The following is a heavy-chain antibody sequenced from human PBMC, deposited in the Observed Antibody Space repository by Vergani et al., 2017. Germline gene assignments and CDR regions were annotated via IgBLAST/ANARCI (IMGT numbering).Heavy chain of an antibody. Sequence: QVQLVESGGGVVQPGRSLRLSCAASGFTFSSYGMHWVRQAPGKGLEWVAVIWYDGSNKYYADSVKGRFTISRDNSKNTLYLQMNSLRAEDTAVYYCAKDQGQWLGRRLETYYYYGMDVWGKGP. J-gene: IGHJ6*04. V-gene: IGHV3-33*06. CDR3: AKDQGQWLGRRLETYYYYGMDV. CDR2: IWYDGSNK. CDR1: GFTFSSYG. D-gene: IGHD6-19*01.